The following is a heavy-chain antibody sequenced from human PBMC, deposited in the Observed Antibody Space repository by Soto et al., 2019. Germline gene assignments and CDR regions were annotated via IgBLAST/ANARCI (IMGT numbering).Heavy chain of an antibody. CDR3: ARHKAAAVVDFQH. CDR2: IYYSGST. D-gene: IGHD6-13*01. CDR1: GGSISSSSYY. J-gene: IGHJ1*01. Sequence: SETLSLTCTVSGGSISSSSYYWGWIRQPPGKGLEWIGSIYYSGSTYYNPSLKSRVTISVDTSKNQFSLKLSSVTAADTAVYYCARHKAAAVVDFQHWGQGTLVTVSS. V-gene: IGHV4-39*01.